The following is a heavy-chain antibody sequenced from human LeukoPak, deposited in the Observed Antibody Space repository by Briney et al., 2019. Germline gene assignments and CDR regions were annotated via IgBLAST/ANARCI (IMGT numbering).Heavy chain of an antibody. CDR1: GFTFSSYS. Sequence: PGGSLRLSCAASGFTFSSYSMNWVRQAPGKGLEWVSYISSSSTIYYADSVKGRFTISRDNAKNSLYLQMNSLRAEDTAVYYCARSRLMDYWGQGTLVTVSS. V-gene: IGHV3-48*01. D-gene: IGHD2-8*01. CDR3: ARSRLMDY. J-gene: IGHJ4*02. CDR2: ISSSSTI.